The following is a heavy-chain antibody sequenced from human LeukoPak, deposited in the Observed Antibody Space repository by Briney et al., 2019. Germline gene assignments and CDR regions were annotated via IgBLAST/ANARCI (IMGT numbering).Heavy chain of an antibody. V-gene: IGHV4-59*08. Sequence: SETLSLTCTVSGGSISGYYWSWIRQPPGKGLEWIGYIYYSGSTNYNSSLKSRVTISVDTFKNQFSLKLSSVTAADTAVYYCAQIRPSTYYDSSGSFDYWGQGTLVTVSS. CDR1: GGSISGYY. J-gene: IGHJ4*02. CDR2: IYYSGST. D-gene: IGHD3-22*01. CDR3: AQIRPSTYYDSSGSFDY.